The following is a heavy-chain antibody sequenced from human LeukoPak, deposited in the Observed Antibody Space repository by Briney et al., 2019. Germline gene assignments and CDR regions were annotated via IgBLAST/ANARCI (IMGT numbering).Heavy chain of an antibody. CDR2: ISGSGGST. D-gene: IGHD3-22*01. J-gene: IGHJ6*02. Sequence: ASVKVSCKASGGTFSSYAISWVRQAPGKGLEWVSAISGSGGSTYYADSVKGRFTISRDNSKNTLYLQMNSLRAEDTAVYYCANEMIVVSYGMDVWGQGTTVTVSS. V-gene: IGHV3-23*01. CDR1: GGTFSSYA. CDR3: ANEMIVVSYGMDV.